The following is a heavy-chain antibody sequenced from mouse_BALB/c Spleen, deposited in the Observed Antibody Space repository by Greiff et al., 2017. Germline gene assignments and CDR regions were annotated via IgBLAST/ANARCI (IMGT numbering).Heavy chain of an antibody. CDR1: GFTFSSFG. D-gene: IGHD2-2*01. V-gene: IGHV5-17*02. J-gene: IGHJ3*01. Sequence: EVHLVESGGGLVQPGGSRKLSCAASGFTFSSFGMHWVRQAPEKGLEWVAYISSGSSTIYYADTVKGRFTISRDNPKNTLFLQMTSLRSEDTAMYYCARGGYDAWFAYWGQGTLVTVSA. CDR2: ISSGSSTI. CDR3: ARGGYDAWFAY.